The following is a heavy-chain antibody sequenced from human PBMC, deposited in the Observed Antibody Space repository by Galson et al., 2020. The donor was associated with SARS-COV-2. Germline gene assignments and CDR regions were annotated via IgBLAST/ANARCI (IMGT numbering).Heavy chain of an antibody. J-gene: IGHJ5*02. CDR3: ARNSEGNWFDP. CDR1: GFTFSSYA. V-gene: IGHV3-30-3*01. Sequence: GESLKISCATSGFTFSSYAMHWVRQATGKGLEWVAVISYDGSNKYYADSVKGRFTISRDNSKNTLYLQMNSLRAEDTAVYYCARNSEGNWFDPWGQGTLVTVSS. CDR2: ISYDGSNK. D-gene: IGHD6-13*01.